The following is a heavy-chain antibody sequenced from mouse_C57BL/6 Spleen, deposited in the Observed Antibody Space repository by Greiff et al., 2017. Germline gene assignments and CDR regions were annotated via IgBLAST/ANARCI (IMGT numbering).Heavy chain of an antibody. CDR3: ARPGPAWLAY. Sequence: EVKLVESGGGLVKPGGSLKLSCAASGFTFSDYGMHWVRQAPEKGLEWVAYISSGSSTLYYADTVKGRFTISRDNAKNTLFLQMTSLRSEDTAMYYCARPGPAWLAYWGQGTLVTVSA. J-gene: IGHJ3*01. CDR2: ISSGSSTL. CDR1: GFTFSDYG. V-gene: IGHV5-17*01.